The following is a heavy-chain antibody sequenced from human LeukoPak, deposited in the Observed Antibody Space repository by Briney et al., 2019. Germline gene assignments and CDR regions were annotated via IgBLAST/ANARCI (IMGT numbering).Heavy chain of an antibody. CDR1: XSAXK. V-gene: IGHV3-74*01. J-gene: IGHJ4*02. CDR2: ISTDGYTT. D-gene: IGHD2-15*01. CDR3: VVGGSPGY. Sequence: XSAXKMHWVRQAXRKGLVWVSRISTDGYTTDYADFVQGRFTASRDNTKNTWSLEMNSLRAEDTAVYYCVVGGSPGYWGQGTLVTVSS.